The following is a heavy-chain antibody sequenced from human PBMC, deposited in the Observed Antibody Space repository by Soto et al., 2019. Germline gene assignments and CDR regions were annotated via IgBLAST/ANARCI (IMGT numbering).Heavy chain of an antibody. CDR1: GYTFTSYA. CDR3: ARDPLLLWFGELLFGGIDY. D-gene: IGHD3-10*01. V-gene: IGHV1-3*01. CDR2: INAGNGNT. Sequence: ASVKVSCKACGYTFTSYAMHWVGQAPGQRREWMGWINAGNGNTKYSQKFQGRVTITRDTSASTAYMELSSLRSEDTAVYYCARDPLLLWFGELLFGGIDYWGQGTLVTVSS. J-gene: IGHJ4*02.